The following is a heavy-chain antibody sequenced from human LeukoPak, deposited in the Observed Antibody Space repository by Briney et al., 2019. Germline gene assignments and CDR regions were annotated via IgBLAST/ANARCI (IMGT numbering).Heavy chain of an antibody. CDR1: GFTFSSYW. Sequence: GGSLRLSCAASGFTFSSYWMSWVRQAPGKGLEWVANIKQDGSEKYYVDSVKGRFTISRDNAKNSLYLQMNSLRAEDTAVYYCARSMYSSGWYVVWPGHDTLDYYFDYWGQGTLVTVSS. CDR2: IKQDGSEK. CDR3: ARSMYSSGWYVVWPGHDTLDYYFDY. V-gene: IGHV3-7*01. D-gene: IGHD6-19*01. J-gene: IGHJ4*02.